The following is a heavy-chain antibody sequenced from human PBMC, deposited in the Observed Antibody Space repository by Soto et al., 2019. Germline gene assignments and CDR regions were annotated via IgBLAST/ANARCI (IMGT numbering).Heavy chain of an antibody. D-gene: IGHD2-2*01. CDR3: ARERESCSSTSCMFVY. V-gene: IGHV1-18*01. CDR1: GYTFTSYG. J-gene: IGHJ4*02. Sequence: GASVKVCCKASGYTFTSYGISWVRQAPGQGLEWMGWISAYNGNTNYAQKLQGRVTMTTDTSTSTAYMELRSLRSDDTAVYYCARERESCSSTSCMFVYWGQGTLVTVSS. CDR2: ISAYNGNT.